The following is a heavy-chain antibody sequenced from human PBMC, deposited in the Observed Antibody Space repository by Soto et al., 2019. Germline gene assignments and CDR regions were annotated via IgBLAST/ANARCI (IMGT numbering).Heavy chain of an antibody. D-gene: IGHD3-10*01. CDR1: GYTFTGYY. J-gene: IGHJ5*02. Sequence: QVQLVQSGAEVKKPGASVKVSCKASGYTFTGYYMHWVRQAPGQGLEWMGWINPNSGGTNYAQKFQGRVTVTRDTSISTAYMELSRLRSDDTAVYYCGRERGVIGGGWFDPWGQGTLVTVSS. V-gene: IGHV1-2*02. CDR2: INPNSGGT. CDR3: GRERGVIGGGWFDP.